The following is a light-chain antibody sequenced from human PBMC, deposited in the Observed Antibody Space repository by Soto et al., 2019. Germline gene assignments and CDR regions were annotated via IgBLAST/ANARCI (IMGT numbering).Light chain of an antibody. V-gene: IGKV3-15*01. Sequence: EIVLTQSPAALSAFVGERATISCRASQGIGSNLAWYQQKPGQAPKRLIYEASTLAGGIPARFSGSGSGTEFTLTISSLQSEDFAVYSCQQYDNWPRRFGQGTKVDIK. CDR2: EAS. CDR3: QQYDNWPRR. J-gene: IGKJ1*01. CDR1: QGIGSN.